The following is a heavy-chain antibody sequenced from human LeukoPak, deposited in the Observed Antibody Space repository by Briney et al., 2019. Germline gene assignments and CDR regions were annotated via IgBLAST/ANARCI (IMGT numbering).Heavy chain of an antibody. CDR1: GYTFTSYG. J-gene: IGHJ4*02. CDR3: VRDWVSTPQLDY. V-gene: IGHV1-18*01. Sequence: ASVKVSCKASGYTFTSYGISWVRQAPGQGLEWMGWISAYNGNTNYAQNLQGRVTMTTDTSTSTAYMELRSLRSDDTAVYYCVRDWVSTPQLDYWGQGTLVTVSS. CDR2: ISAYNGNT. D-gene: IGHD5/OR15-5a*01.